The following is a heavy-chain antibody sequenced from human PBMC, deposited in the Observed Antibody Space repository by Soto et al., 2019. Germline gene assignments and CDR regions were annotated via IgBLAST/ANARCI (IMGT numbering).Heavy chain of an antibody. CDR3: AREGVVVIPAAPLRYYGMDF. Sequence: NPSETLSLTCTVSGGSISNGGHYWSWIRQDPGQGLEWIGYIYYSGSTYYNPSLKSRVTISVDTSKNQFSLRLSSVTAADTAVYYCAREGVVVIPAAPLRYYGMDFWGQGTTFTVSS. CDR2: IYYSGST. V-gene: IGHV4-31*03. J-gene: IGHJ6*02. D-gene: IGHD2-2*01. CDR1: GGSISNGGHY.